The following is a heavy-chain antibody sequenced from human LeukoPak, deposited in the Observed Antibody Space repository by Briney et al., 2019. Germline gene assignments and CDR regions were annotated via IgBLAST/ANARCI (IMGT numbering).Heavy chain of an antibody. CDR1: GFTFSSYA. V-gene: IGHV3-30*04. J-gene: IGHJ4*02. CDR2: ISYDGGNK. CDR3: ATMEGDY. Sequence: GGSLRLSCAASGFTFSSYAMHWVRQAPGKGLEWVAVISYDGGNKYYADSVKGRFTISRDNSKNTLYLQMNSLRAEDTAVYYCATMEGDYWGQGTLVTVSS. D-gene: IGHD3-10*01.